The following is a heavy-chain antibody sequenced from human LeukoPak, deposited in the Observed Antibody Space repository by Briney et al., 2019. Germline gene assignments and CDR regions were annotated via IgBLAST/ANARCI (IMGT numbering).Heavy chain of an antibody. Sequence: SETLSLTCAVYGGSFSGYYWSWIRQPPGKGLEWIGEINHSGSTNYNPSLKSRVTISVDTSKNQFSLKLSSVTAADTAVYYCARLDGGYGSCDYWGQGTLVTVSS. D-gene: IGHD5-12*01. V-gene: IGHV4-34*01. CDR2: INHSGST. CDR1: GGSFSGYY. CDR3: ARLDGGYGSCDY. J-gene: IGHJ4*02.